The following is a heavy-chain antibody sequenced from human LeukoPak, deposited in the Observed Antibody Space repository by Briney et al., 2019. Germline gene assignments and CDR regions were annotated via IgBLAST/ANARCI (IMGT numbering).Heavy chain of an antibody. CDR2: IWNDGSDK. CDR1: GFTFSSYG. Sequence: GTSLRLSCVGSGFTFSSYGMHWARQAPGKGLEWVAVIWNDGSDKYYADSVKGRFTISRGNSKNTLYLQMNSLRAEDTAVYYCAKPTRGSGSFLIDFWGQGTLVTVSS. CDR3: AKPTRGSGSFLIDF. J-gene: IGHJ4*02. D-gene: IGHD1-26*01. V-gene: IGHV3-33*06.